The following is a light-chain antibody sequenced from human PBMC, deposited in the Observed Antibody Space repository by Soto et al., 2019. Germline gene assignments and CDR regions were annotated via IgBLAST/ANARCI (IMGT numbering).Light chain of an antibody. J-gene: IGKJ1*01. CDR1: QSFTSNY. CDR3: QQYGSSPRT. Sequence: EIVLTQSPGTLSLSPGERATLSCRASQSFTSNYLAWYQQRPCQAPRLLIYGASTRATGIPDSFSGSGSGTDFTRTIIRLEPEDFAVYYCQQYGSSPRTFRQGTKVDIK. CDR2: GAS. V-gene: IGKV3-20*01.